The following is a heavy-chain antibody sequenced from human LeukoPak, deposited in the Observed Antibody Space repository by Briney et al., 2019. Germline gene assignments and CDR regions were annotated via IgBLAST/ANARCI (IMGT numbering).Heavy chain of an antibody. Sequence: GGSLRLSCAASGFTFSSYAMSWVRQAPGKGLEWVSAISGSGGSTYYADSVKGRFTISRDNSKNTLYLQMNSLRAEDTAVYYCAKEGAVVYDSSGYYYLHWGQGTLVTVSS. D-gene: IGHD3-22*01. CDR2: ISGSGGST. CDR1: GFTFSSYA. V-gene: IGHV3-23*01. CDR3: AKEGAVVYDSSGYYYLH. J-gene: IGHJ4*02.